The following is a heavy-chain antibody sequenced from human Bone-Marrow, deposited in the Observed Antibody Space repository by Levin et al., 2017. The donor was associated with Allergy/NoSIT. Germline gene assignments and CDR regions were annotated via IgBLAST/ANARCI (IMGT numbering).Heavy chain of an antibody. CDR3: AKWLDFVLHGMDV. Sequence: SCAASGFTFSSYGMHWVRQAPGKGLEWVAVISYDGSNKYYADSVKGRFTISRDNSKNTLYLQMNSLRAEDTAVYYCAKWLDFVLHGMDVWGQGTTVTVSS. D-gene: IGHD3-10*01. CDR2: ISYDGSNK. V-gene: IGHV3-30*18. J-gene: IGHJ6*02. CDR1: GFTFSSYG.